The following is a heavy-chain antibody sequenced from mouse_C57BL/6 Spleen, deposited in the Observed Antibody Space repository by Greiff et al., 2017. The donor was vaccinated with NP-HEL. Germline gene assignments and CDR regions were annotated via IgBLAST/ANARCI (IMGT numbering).Heavy chain of an antibody. CDR2: IDPNSGGT. V-gene: IGHV1-72*01. Sequence: QQSCKASGYTFTSYWMHWVKQRPGRGLEWIGRIDPNSGGTKYNEKFKSKATLTVDKPSSTAYMQLSSLTSEDSAVYYCARRSNYVGYYAMDYWGQGTSVTVSS. CDR1: GYTFTSYW. J-gene: IGHJ4*01. D-gene: IGHD2-5*01. CDR3: ARRSNYVGYYAMDY.